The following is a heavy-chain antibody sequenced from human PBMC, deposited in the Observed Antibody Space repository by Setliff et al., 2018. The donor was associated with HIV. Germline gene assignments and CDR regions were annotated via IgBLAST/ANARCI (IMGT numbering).Heavy chain of an antibody. Sequence: SETLSLTCTVSGASITSSYWTWIRQSPGRGLEYLGYIYYSGDSNYSPSLKSRLSMSLDASTSQFSLRLNSLTAADTAMYYCARSARDPTDWGRGILVTVSS. CDR1: GASITSSY. CDR2: IYYSGDS. V-gene: IGHV4-59*08. CDR3: ARSARDPTD. J-gene: IGHJ4*02.